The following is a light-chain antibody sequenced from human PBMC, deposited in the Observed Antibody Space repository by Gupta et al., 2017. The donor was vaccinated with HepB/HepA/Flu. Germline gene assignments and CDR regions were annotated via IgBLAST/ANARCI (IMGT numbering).Light chain of an antibody. J-gene: IGLJ2*01. CDR2: DVS. Sequence: QSALTQPAPVSGSPGQSITISCTGTSSDVGGYNYVSWYQQHPGKAPKLMIYDVSNRPSGVSNRFSGSKSGNTASLTISGLQAEDEADYYCSSYTSSSTPCVFGGGTKLTVL. CDR3: SSYTSSSTPCV. V-gene: IGLV2-14*03. CDR1: SSDVGGYNY.